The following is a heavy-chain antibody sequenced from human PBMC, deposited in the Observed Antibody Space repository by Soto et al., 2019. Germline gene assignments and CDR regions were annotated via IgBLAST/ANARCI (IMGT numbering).Heavy chain of an antibody. V-gene: IGHV5-51*01. D-gene: IGHD3-3*01. Sequence: GESLKISCKGSGYSFTSYWIGWVRQMPGKGLEWMGIIYPGDSDTRYSPSFQGQVTISADKSISTAYLQWSSLKASDTAMYYCARLFDYDFWSGYFGSWFDPWGQGTLVTVSS. CDR2: IYPGDSDT. CDR1: GYSFTSYW. J-gene: IGHJ5*02. CDR3: ARLFDYDFWSGYFGSWFDP.